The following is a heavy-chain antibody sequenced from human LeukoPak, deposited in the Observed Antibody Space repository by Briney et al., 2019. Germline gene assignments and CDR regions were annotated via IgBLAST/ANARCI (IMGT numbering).Heavy chain of an antibody. D-gene: IGHD3-10*02. CDR3: AELGITMIGGV. CDR1: EFTFSSYA. V-gene: IGHV3-48*03. Sequence: GGSLRLSCAASEFTFSSYAMTWVRQAPGKGLEWVSSISSSGSTIYYADSVKGRFTISRDNAKNSLYLQMNSLRAEDTAVYYCAELGITMIGGVWGKGTTVTISS. J-gene: IGHJ6*04. CDR2: ISSSGSTI.